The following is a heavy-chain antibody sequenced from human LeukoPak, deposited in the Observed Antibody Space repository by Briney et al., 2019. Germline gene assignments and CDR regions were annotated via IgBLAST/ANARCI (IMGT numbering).Heavy chain of an antibody. Sequence: GGSLRLSCAASGFTFSRHSINWVRQAPGKGLEWVSSISSSSSYIYYADSVKGRFTISRDNSKNTLYLQMNSLRAEDTAVYYCARERVELSSRYYDYWGQGTLVTVSS. CDR2: ISSSSSYI. CDR3: ARERVELSSRYYDY. J-gene: IGHJ4*02. CDR1: GFTFSRHS. D-gene: IGHD2-2*01. V-gene: IGHV3-21*04.